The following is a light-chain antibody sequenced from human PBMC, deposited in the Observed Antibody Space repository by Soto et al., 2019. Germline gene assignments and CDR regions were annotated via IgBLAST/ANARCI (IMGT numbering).Light chain of an antibody. CDR3: QQANSFPLT. V-gene: IGKV1-12*01. CDR1: QGISSW. CDR2: AAS. Sequence: DIPMTQSPSSVSASVGDRVTITCRASQGISSWLAWSQQKPGKAPKLLIYAASSLQSGAPSRFSGSGSGTDLTLTISSLQPEDFATYYCQQANSFPLTFGGGTKVEIK. J-gene: IGKJ4*01.